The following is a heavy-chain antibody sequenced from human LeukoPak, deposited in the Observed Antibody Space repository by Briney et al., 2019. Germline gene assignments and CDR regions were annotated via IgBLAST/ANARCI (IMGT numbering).Heavy chain of an antibody. Sequence: SETLSLTCAVYGGSFSGYYWSWIRQPPGKGLEWIGEINHSGSTNYNPSLKSRVTISVDTSKNQFSLKLSSVTAADTAVYYCARGGIFGHHFDYWGQGTLVTVSS. CDR2: INHSGST. J-gene: IGHJ4*02. V-gene: IGHV4-34*01. CDR1: GGSFSGYY. D-gene: IGHD3-3*01. CDR3: ARGGIFGHHFDY.